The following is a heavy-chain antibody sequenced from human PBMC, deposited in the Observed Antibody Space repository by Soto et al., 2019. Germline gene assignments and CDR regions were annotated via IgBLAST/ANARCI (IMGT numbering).Heavy chain of an antibody. J-gene: IGHJ3*02. CDR2: ISYDGSKK. CDR3: AKGYIAAAGVLDALDT. V-gene: IGHV3-30*18. Sequence: LRLSCAASGFIFSSYGMHWVRQAPGKGGELVAVISYDGSKKYYEDSVKGRFTISRDNFKNTLFLQMNSLRAEDTAVYYCAKGYIAAAGVLDALDTWGPGTVVTV. D-gene: IGHD6-13*01. CDR1: GFIFSSYG.